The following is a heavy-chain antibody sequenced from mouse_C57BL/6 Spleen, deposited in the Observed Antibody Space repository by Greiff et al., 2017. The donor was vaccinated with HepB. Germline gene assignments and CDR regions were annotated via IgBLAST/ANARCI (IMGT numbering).Heavy chain of an antibody. D-gene: IGHD1-1*01. CDR3: AITTVVAKDD. CDR2: IDPEDGET. CDR1: GFNIKDEE. V-gene: IGHV14-2*01. J-gene: IGHJ2*01. Sequence: EVQLQHSGAELVKPGASVKLSGKAAGFNIKDEERNWVKQRTEQGLEWIGRIDPEDGETKYAPKFQGKATITADTSSNTAYLQLSSLTSEDTAVYYCAITTVVAKDDWGQGTTLTVAS.